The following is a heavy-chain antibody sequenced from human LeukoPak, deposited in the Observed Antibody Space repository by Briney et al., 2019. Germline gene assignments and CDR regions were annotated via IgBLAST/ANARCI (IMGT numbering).Heavy chain of an antibody. J-gene: IGHJ1*01. D-gene: IGHD2-2*01. V-gene: IGHV3-33*01. CDR2: IWFDGTNK. CDR1: GFIFSDYG. CDR3: ARYQDIVVVPAADAEYFQH. Sequence: GGSLRLSCAASGFIFSDYGMHWVRQAPGKGLEWVAGIWFDGTNKYYADSVKGRFTISRDNSKNTLYLQMNSLRSEDTAVYYCARYQDIVVVPAADAEYFQHWGQGTLVTVSS.